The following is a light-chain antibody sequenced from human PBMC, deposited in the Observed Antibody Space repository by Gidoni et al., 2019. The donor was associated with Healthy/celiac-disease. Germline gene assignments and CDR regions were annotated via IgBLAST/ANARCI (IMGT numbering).Light chain of an antibody. Sequence: DLQITQSPSTLSASVGDRVTITCRASQSISSWLAWYQQKPGKAPKLLIYKASSLESGVPSRFSGSGSGTEFTLTISSLQPDDFATYYCQQYNSLTWTFXQXTKVEIK. V-gene: IGKV1-5*03. J-gene: IGKJ1*01. CDR3: QQYNSLTWT. CDR1: QSISSW. CDR2: KAS.